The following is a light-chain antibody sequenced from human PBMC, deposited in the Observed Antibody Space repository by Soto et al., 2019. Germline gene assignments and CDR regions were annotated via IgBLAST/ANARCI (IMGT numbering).Light chain of an antibody. CDR1: RNVNSK. CDR3: QQRSSWPPST. V-gene: IGKV3-11*01. J-gene: IGKJ5*01. Sequence: EIVMTQSPASLSVSPGDVATLSCRASRNVNSKLAWYQHRPGQAPRLLIYAASTRATGIPARFSGSGSGTDFTLTISSLEPQDFAVYYCQQRSSWPPSTFGQGTRLEI. CDR2: AAS.